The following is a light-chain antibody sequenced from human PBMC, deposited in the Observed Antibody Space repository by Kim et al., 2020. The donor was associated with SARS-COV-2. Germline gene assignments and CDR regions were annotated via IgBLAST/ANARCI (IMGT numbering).Light chain of an antibody. CDR3: ASYTTTTTWV. CDR2: DVS. J-gene: IGLJ3*02. Sequence: SSTFSFSESSSDIGVYHYVSWYQQHPGKAPRLLIFDVSTRPSGVSERFSGAKSGNTASLTISGLQAEDEATYYCASYTTTTTWVFGGGTDLTVL. V-gene: IGLV2-14*01. CDR1: SSDIGVYHY.